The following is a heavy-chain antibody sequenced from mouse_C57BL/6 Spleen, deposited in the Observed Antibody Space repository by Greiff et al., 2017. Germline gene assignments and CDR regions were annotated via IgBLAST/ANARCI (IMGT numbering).Heavy chain of an antibody. V-gene: IGHV5-17*01. CDR3: ARNYEGFDY. D-gene: IGHD2-4*01. CDR2: ISSGSSTI. Sequence: EVKVEESGGGLVKPGGSLKLSCAASGFTFSDYGMHWVRQAPEKGLEWVAYISSGSSTIYYADTVKGRFTISRDNAKNTLFLQMTSLRSEDTAMYYCARNYEGFDYWGQGTTLTVSS. J-gene: IGHJ2*01. CDR1: GFTFSDYG.